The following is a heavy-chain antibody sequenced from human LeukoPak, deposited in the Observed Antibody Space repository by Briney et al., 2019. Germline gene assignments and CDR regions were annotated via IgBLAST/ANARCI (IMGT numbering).Heavy chain of an antibody. CDR2: ITGSGDST. V-gene: IGHV3-23*01. CDR1: GFIFSTYA. Sequence: GGSLRLSCAASGFIFSTYAMTWVRQAPGKGLEWVSAITGSGDSTYYADSVKGRFTISRDNSKNTLSLQMNSLRAEDTAVYYCAKENPVGGTNYFDYWGQGTLVTVPS. CDR3: AKENPVGGTNYFDY. J-gene: IGHJ4*02. D-gene: IGHD1-26*01.